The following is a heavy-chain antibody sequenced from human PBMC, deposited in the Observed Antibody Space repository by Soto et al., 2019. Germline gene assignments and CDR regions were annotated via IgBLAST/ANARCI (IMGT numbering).Heavy chain of an antibody. D-gene: IGHD6-6*01. Sequence: EVQLLESGGGLVQPGESLRLSCAASGFTFSSYAMSWVRQAPGKGLEWVSVISGSDDSTYYADSVKGRFTISRDNSKNKLYLQMNSLRDEDTAVYYCAKRSSSSTFDYWGQGPLVTVSS. J-gene: IGHJ4*02. V-gene: IGHV3-23*01. CDR1: GFTFSSYA. CDR2: ISGSDDST. CDR3: AKRSSSSTFDY.